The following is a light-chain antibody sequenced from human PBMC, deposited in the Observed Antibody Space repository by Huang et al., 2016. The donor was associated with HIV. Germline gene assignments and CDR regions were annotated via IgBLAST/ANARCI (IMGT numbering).Light chain of an antibody. J-gene: IGKJ1*01. CDR2: GAS. CDR1: QSVSSN. CDR3: QQYQDWPRT. V-gene: IGKV3-15*01. Sequence: IVMTQSPGTLSLSPGERATLSCRPSQSVSSNLAWYQHKPGQAPRLLIYGASTRATGGPARFSGSGSGTEFTLTISSLQSDDFVVYYCQQYQDWPRTFGQGTKVEIK.